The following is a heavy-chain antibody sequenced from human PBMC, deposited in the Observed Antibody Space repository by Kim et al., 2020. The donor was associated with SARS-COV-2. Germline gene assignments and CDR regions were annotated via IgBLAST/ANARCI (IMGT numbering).Heavy chain of an antibody. Sequence: GGSLRLSCAASGFTFSSSAMNWVRQPPGKGLEWVSTIRAGSASISYADSMKGRFTISRDNAENSLYLQMNGLRADDTAVYYCARGYCGGGSCHFPDAFDIWGQGTMVTVSS. J-gene: IGHJ3*02. V-gene: IGHV3-21*01. CDR3: ARGYCGGGSCHFPDAFDI. CDR2: IRAGSASI. D-gene: IGHD2-15*01. CDR1: GFTFSSSA.